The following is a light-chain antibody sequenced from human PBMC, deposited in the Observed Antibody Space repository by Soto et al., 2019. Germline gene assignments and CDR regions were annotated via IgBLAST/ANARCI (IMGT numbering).Light chain of an antibody. Sequence: DIQMTQSPSTLSASVGDRVTITCLASQSISSWLAWYQQKPGKAPKFLIYQASNLQSGVPSRFSGSGSGTEFTLTISNLQPDDFATYYCQQYSSYSTFGQGTRLDIK. J-gene: IGKJ2*01. CDR2: QAS. V-gene: IGKV1-5*03. CDR1: QSISSW. CDR3: QQYSSYST.